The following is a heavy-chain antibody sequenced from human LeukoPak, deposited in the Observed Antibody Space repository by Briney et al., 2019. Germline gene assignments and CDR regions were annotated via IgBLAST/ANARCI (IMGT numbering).Heavy chain of an antibody. J-gene: IGHJ6*03. Sequence: ASVKVSCKXSGYTFTSYDINWVQQATGQGLEWMGWMNPNSGNTGYSQKFQGRVTMTRNTSISTAYMELSSLRSEDTAVYYCARGPDGGLRLGDRPYYYYYYMDVWGKGTTVTVSS. CDR1: GYTFTSYD. V-gene: IGHV1-8*01. D-gene: IGHD3-16*01. CDR2: MNPNSGNT. CDR3: ARGPDGGLRLGDRPYYYYYYMDV.